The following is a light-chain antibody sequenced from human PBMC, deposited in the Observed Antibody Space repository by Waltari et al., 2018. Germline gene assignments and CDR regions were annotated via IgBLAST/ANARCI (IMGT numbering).Light chain of an antibody. J-gene: IGLJ3*02. Sequence: QSVLTQPPSVSGAPGQRVTISCTGSGSNLGAGYDVHWYQPLPRAAPKRLIYGSTSRPLGVPARFFGSTSGTSASLAITGLQAEDEADYYCQSYDTSLSVVFGGGTKLTVL. CDR1: GSNLGAGYD. CDR2: GST. V-gene: IGLV1-40*01. CDR3: QSYDTSLSVV.